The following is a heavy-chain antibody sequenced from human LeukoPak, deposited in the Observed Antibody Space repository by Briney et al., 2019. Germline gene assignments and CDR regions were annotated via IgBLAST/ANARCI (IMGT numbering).Heavy chain of an antibody. D-gene: IGHD6-13*01. CDR3: ARGRGIAAPRYYYYGMDV. Sequence: GGSLRLSCAASGFTFSSYWMHWVRQAPGKGLVWVSRINSDGSSTSCADSVKGRFTISRDNAKNTLYLQMNSLRAEDTAVYYCARGRGIAAPRYYYYGMDVWGQGTTVTVSS. V-gene: IGHV3-74*01. CDR2: INSDGSST. J-gene: IGHJ6*02. CDR1: GFTFSSYW.